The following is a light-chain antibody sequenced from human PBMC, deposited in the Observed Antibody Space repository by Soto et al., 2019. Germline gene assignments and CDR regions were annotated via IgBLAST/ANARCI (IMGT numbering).Light chain of an antibody. V-gene: IGLV2-14*01. Sequence: QSVLTQPASVSGSPGQSITISCSGSNSDIGGYKFVSWYRQDPGKAPKVIIYGVNNRPSGVSDRFSGSKSGNTASLTISGLQAEDEADYFCSSYSTSNTLVLFGGGTKLTVI. J-gene: IGLJ2*01. CDR3: SSYSTSNTLVL. CDR1: NSDIGGYKF. CDR2: GVN.